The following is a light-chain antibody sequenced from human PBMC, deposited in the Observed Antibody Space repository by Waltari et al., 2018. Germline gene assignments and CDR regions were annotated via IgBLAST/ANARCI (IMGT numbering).Light chain of an antibody. CDR2: EVS. V-gene: IGLV2-8*01. CDR1: SSDIGSYNY. Sequence: QSALTQPPSASGSPGPSVTISCAGTSSDIGSYNYVSWYQQHPGKAPKLILDEVSKRPSVLPDRFAGSTAVDTASLTVSGLQAEDEADYYCGSYAGHNNFGVFGGGTKLTVL. J-gene: IGLJ2*01. CDR3: GSYAGHNNFGV.